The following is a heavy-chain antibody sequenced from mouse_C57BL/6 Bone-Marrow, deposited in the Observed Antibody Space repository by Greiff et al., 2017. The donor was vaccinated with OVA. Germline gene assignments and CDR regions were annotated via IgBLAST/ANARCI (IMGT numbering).Heavy chain of an antibody. J-gene: IGHJ1*03. V-gene: IGHV5-12*01. CDR2: ISNGGGST. CDR1: GFTFSDYY. CDR3: ARHCDGYPYWYFDV. D-gene: IGHD2-3*01. Sequence: EVKLVESGGGLVQPGGSLKLSCAASGFTFSDYYMYWVRQTPEQRLEWVAYISNGGGSTYYPDTVKGRYTITRDNAKNTRYLQMSRLKSEDTAMYYCARHCDGYPYWYFDVWGTGTTVTVSS.